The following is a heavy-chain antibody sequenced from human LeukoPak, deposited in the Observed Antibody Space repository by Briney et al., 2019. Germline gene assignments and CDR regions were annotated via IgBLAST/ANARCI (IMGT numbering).Heavy chain of an antibody. CDR2: IYTSGST. CDR1: GGSISSYY. V-gene: IGHV4-4*07. D-gene: IGHD2-21*01. CDR3: ARALRISTPRGRGVSPLDY. Sequence: SETLSLTCTVSGGSISSYYWSWIRQPAGKGLEWIGRIYTSGSTYYNPSLKSRVTISVDTSKNQFSLKLSSVTAADTAVYYCARALRISTPRGRGVSPLDYWGQGTLVTVSS. J-gene: IGHJ4*02.